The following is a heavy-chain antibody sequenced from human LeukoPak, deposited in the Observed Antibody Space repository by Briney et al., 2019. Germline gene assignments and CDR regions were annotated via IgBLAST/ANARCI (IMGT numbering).Heavy chain of an antibody. V-gene: IGHV4-61*08. CDR3: ARDAHITMVRGEDDAFDI. CDR1: GGSISSSDYY. J-gene: IGHJ3*02. D-gene: IGHD3-10*01. CDR2: IYYSGST. Sequence: SETLSLTCTVSGGSISSSDYYWSWIRQPPGKGLEWIGYIYYSGSTNYNPSLKSRVTISVDTSKNQFSLKLSSVTAADTAVYYCARDAHITMVRGEDDAFDIWGQGTMVTVSS.